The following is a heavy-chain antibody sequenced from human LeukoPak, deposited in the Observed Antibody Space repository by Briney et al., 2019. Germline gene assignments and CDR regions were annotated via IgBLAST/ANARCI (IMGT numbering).Heavy chain of an antibody. CDR3: ARHGGDDYGGYVAYFDY. Sequence: PSETLSLTCTVSGGSISSYYWSWIRQPPGKGLEWIGYIYYSGSTNYNPSLKSRVTISVDTSKNQFSLKLSSVTAADTAVYYCARHGGDDYGGYVAYFDYWGQGTLVTVSS. J-gene: IGHJ4*02. CDR2: IYYSGST. V-gene: IGHV4-59*08. CDR1: GGSISSYY. D-gene: IGHD4-17*01.